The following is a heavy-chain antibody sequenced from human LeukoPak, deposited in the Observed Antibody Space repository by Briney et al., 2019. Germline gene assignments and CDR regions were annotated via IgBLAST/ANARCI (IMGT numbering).Heavy chain of an antibody. CDR2: ISRSSSII. Sequence: GGSLRLSCAASGFTLSNYSMNWVRQAPGKGLEGVSYISRSSSIIYYADSVKGGFTISRDNAQNSLYLQMHSLRAEDTAVYYCARDPDILLGVNFDYWGQGALVIVSS. D-gene: IGHD2-21*01. CDR1: GFTLSNYS. J-gene: IGHJ4*02. V-gene: IGHV3-48*04. CDR3: ARDPDILLGVNFDY.